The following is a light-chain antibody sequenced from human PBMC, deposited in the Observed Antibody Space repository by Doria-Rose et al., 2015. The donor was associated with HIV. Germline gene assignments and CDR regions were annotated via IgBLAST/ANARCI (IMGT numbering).Light chain of an antibody. CDR2: GAS. Sequence: TQSTVTLSLSPGERATLSCRASQSVSSSYLAWYQQKPGQAPRLLIYGASSRAASIPDRFSGSGSGTDFTLTISRLEPEDFAVYYCQQYGSSPPYTFGQGTKLEI. CDR1: QSVSSSY. CDR3: QQYGSSPPYT. J-gene: IGKJ2*01. V-gene: IGKV3-20*01.